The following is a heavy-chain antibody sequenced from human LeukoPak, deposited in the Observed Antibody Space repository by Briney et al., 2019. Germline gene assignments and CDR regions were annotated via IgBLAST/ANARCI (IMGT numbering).Heavy chain of an antibody. CDR2: INPRGGST. Sequence: GASVKISCKASGYTFSNYFMHWVRQAPGQGLEWMGIINPRGGSTGYAQKFQGRVTITADESTSTAYMELSSLRSEDTAVYYCARAYLRAYCGGDCFYYFDYWGQGTLVTVSS. D-gene: IGHD2-21*02. J-gene: IGHJ4*02. CDR1: GYTFSNYF. V-gene: IGHV1-46*01. CDR3: ARAYLRAYCGGDCFYYFDY.